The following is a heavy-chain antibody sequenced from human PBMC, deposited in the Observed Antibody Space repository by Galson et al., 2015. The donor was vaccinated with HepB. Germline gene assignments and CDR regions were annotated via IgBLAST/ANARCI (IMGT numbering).Heavy chain of an antibody. J-gene: IGHJ4*02. CDR2: INSDGSST. CDR3: VKAAGGSYPPRFDY. CDR1: GFTFSSYW. D-gene: IGHD1-26*01. V-gene: IGHV3-74*01. Sequence: SLRLSCAASGFTFSSYWMHWVRQAPGKGLVWVSRINSDGSSTSYADSVKGRFTISRDNAKNTLYLQMNSLRAEDTAVYYCVKAAGGSYPPRFDYWGQGTLVTVSS.